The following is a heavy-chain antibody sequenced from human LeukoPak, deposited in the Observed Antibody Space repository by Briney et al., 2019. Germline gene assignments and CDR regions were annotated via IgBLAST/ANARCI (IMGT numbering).Heavy chain of an antibody. Sequence: QPGGSLLLSCAASGFTFSSYAMGWVRQAPGKGLEGVSAITASGGNTYYADSVKGRFTISRDNSKNTLYLQVNSLRAEDTAVYYCAKGNGYSYGRYYFDYWGQGTLVTVSS. V-gene: IGHV3-23*01. CDR3: AKGNGYSYGRYYFDY. CDR2: ITASGGNT. D-gene: IGHD5-18*01. J-gene: IGHJ4*02. CDR1: GFTFSSYA.